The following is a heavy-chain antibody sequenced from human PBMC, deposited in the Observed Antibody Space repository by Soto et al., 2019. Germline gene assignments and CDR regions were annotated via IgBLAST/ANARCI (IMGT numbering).Heavy chain of an antibody. CDR3: ARDDGLAYCGGDCYS. J-gene: IGHJ4*02. V-gene: IGHV1-69*02. CDR1: GGTFSSYT. D-gene: IGHD2-21*02. Sequence: QVQLVQSGAEVKKPGSSVKVSCKASGGTFSSYTISWVRQAPGQGLEWMGRIIPILGIANYAQKFEGRVTXTSAQAXXTAYMEVSSLRSEDTAVYYCARDDGLAYCGGDCYSWGQGPLVTVSS. CDR2: IIPILGIA.